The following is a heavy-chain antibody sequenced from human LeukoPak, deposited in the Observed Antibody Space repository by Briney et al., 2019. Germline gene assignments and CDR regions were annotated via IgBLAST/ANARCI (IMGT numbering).Heavy chain of an antibody. Sequence: GGSLTLFRAASGSTFSSYGIHWVRQAPGKGLEWVAVIWYDGSNKYYADSVKGRFTISRDNSKNTLYLQMNSLRAEDTAVYYCARAGASEGSYYFDYWGQGTLVTVSS. CDR2: IWYDGSNK. J-gene: IGHJ4*02. V-gene: IGHV3-33*01. CDR1: GSTFSSYG. D-gene: IGHD6-25*01. CDR3: ARAGASEGSYYFDY.